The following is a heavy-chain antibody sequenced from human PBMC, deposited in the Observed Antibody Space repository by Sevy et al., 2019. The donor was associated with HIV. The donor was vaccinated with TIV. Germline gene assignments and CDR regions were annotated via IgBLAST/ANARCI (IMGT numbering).Heavy chain of an antibody. CDR2: ISGSGGST. CDR1: GFTFSSYA. CDR3: ARDGPIRYYYDSSGPI. D-gene: IGHD3-22*01. V-gene: IGHV3-23*01. J-gene: IGHJ4*02. Sequence: GGSLRLSCAASGFTFSSYAMSWVRQAPGKGLEWVSAISGSGGSTYYADSVKGRFTISRDNSKNTLYLQMNSLRAEDTDVDYCARDGPIRYYYDSSGPIWGQGTLVTVSS.